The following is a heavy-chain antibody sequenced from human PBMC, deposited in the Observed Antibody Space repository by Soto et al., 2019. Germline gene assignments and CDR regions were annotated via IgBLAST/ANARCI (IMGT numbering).Heavy chain of an antibody. J-gene: IGHJ4*02. CDR1: GFTFSSYG. D-gene: IGHD4-17*01. CDR3: ARGRMATVTYFEY. Sequence: QVQLVESGGGVVQPGRSLRLSCAASGFTFSSYGMHWVRQAPGKGLEWVAVIWYDGSNTYYAASVKGRFTISRDNSKNKLYLQMNSLSAEDPAVYYCARGRMATVTYFEYWGQGTIVTVSS. CDR2: IWYDGSNT. V-gene: IGHV3-33*01.